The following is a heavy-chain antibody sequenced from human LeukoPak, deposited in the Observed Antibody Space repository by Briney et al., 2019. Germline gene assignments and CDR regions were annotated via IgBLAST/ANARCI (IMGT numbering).Heavy chain of an antibody. D-gene: IGHD6-19*01. CDR2: ISGSSGTT. J-gene: IGHJ4*02. CDR3: AKDHGVAVAGMYY. CDR1: GFTFSTFA. V-gene: IGHV3-23*01. Sequence: HTGGSLRLSCAASGFTFSTFAMSRVRQAPGKGLEWVSSISGSSGTTYYADSVKGRFTISRDNSRNTLYLQMNSLRAEDTAVYYCAKDHGVAVAGMYYWGQGTLVTVSS.